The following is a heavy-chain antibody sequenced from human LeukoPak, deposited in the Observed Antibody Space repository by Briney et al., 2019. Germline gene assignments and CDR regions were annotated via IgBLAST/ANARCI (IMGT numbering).Heavy chain of an antibody. CDR2: INHSGST. J-gene: IGHJ4*02. D-gene: IGHD3-10*01. Sequence: PSETLSLTCAVYGGSFSGYYWSWIRQPPGKGLEWIGEINHSGSTNYNPSLKSRVTISVDTSKNQFSLKLSSVTAADTAVYHCARGRYYGSGSVYWGQGTLVTVSS. CDR3: ARGRYYGSGSVY. CDR1: GGSFSGYY. V-gene: IGHV4-34*01.